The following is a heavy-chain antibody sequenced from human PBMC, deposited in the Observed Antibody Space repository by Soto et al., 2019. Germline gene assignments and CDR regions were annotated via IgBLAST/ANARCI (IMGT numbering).Heavy chain of an antibody. V-gene: IGHV3-30*18. CDR2: ISYDGRYK. Sequence: QEQLVEPGGGVIQPGRSLRLSCAASGFTFSTYGMHWVRHAPGKGLEWVGLISYDGRYKYYPDSVKGRFTISRDNSKNTLYLEMNSLRPEDTAVYYCAKDPTYDSSGYYFYYGPDVWGQGTTVTVTS. D-gene: IGHD3-22*01. J-gene: IGHJ6*02. CDR1: GFTFSTYG. CDR3: AKDPTYDSSGYYFYYGPDV.